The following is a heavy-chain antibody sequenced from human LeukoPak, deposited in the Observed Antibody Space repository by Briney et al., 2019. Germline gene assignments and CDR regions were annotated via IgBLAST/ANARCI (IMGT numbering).Heavy chain of an antibody. D-gene: IGHD3-10*01. CDR3: ARDMVRGVGAFDI. J-gene: IGHJ3*02. CDR2: IYHSGST. V-gene: IGHV4-38-2*02. Sequence: PSETLSLTRTVSGYSISSGYYWGWIRQPPGKGLEWIGSIYHSGSTYYNPSLKSRVTISVDTSKNQFSLKLSSVTAADTAVYYCARDMVRGVGAFDIWGQGTMVTVSS. CDR1: GYSISSGYY.